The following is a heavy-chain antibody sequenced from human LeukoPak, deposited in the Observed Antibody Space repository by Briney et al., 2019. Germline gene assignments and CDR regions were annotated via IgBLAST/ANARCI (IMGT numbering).Heavy chain of an antibody. CDR2: ISASSNYI. Sequence: GGSLRLSCAASGFTFSSYSMNWVRQAPGKGLEWVSSISASSNYIYYADSLKGRFTISRDNAKNSLYLQMNSLRAEDTAVYFSARGAGIAGGSYFDYWGQGTLVTVSS. D-gene: IGHD6-13*01. V-gene: IGHV3-21*01. J-gene: IGHJ4*02. CDR3: ARGAGIAGGSYFDY. CDR1: GFTFSSYS.